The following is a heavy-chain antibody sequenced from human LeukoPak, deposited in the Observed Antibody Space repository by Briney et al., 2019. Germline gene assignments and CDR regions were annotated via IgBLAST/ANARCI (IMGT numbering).Heavy chain of an antibody. J-gene: IGHJ4*02. Sequence: GGSLRLSCAVSGITLSNYGMSWVRQAPGKGLGWVAGISDSGGRTSYADSVKGRFTISRDNPKNTLYLQMNSLRGEDTAVYFCAKRGVVIRVILVGFHKEAYYFDSWGQGALVTVSS. V-gene: IGHV3-23*01. CDR3: AKRGVVIRVILVGFHKEAYYFDS. D-gene: IGHD3-22*01. CDR2: ISDSGGRT. CDR1: GITLSNYG.